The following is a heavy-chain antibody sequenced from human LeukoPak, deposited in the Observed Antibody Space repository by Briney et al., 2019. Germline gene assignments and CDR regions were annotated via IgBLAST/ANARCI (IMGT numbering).Heavy chain of an antibody. Sequence: ASVKVSCKASGGTFSSYAISWVRQAPGQGLEWMGIINPSGGSTSYAQKFQGRVTMTRDTSTSTVYMELSSLRSEDTAVYYCARDRENSSSRGLFDYWGQGTLVTVSS. J-gene: IGHJ4*02. CDR1: GGTFSSYA. V-gene: IGHV1-46*01. CDR3: ARDRENSSSRGLFDY. D-gene: IGHD6-6*01. CDR2: INPSGGST.